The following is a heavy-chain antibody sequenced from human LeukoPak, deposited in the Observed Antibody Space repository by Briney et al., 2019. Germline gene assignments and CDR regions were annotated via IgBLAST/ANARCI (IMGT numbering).Heavy chain of an antibody. CDR1: GFTFSSYS. D-gene: IGHD6-19*01. V-gene: IGHV3-21*01. J-gene: IGHJ4*02. Sequence: GGSLRLSCAASGFTFSSYSMNWVRQAPGKGLEWVSSISSSSSYIYYADSVKGRFTISRDNAKNSLYLQMNSLRAEDTVVYYCARKQTSSGWYYFDYWGQGTLVTVSS. CDR3: ARKQTSSGWYYFDY. CDR2: ISSSSSYI.